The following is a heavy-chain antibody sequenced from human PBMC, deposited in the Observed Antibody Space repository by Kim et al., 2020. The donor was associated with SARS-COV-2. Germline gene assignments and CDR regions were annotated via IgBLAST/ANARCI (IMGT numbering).Heavy chain of an antibody. J-gene: IGHJ4*02. D-gene: IGHD6-19*01. CDR1: EFMFEKYV. Sequence: GGSLRLSCAASEFMFEKYVLKWVRQVPGKGLEWVSLISGDGGEIKYADSVKGRFTISRDNSKKSVYLQMNSLRSEDTALYYCVRGQQWLIKNWGQGTQVTVSS. V-gene: IGHV3-43*02. CDR3: VRGQQWLIKN. CDR2: ISGDGGEI.